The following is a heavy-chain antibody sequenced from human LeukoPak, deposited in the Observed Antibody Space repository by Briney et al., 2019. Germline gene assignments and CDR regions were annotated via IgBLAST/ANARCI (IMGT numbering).Heavy chain of an antibody. CDR1: GGTFSSYA. J-gene: IGHJ4*02. CDR2: IIPIFGTA. V-gene: IGHV1-69*06. D-gene: IGHD6-13*01. Sequence: SVKVSCKASGGTFSSYAISWVRQAPGQGLEWMGGIIPIFGTANYAQKFQGRVTITADKSTSTAYMELSGLRSEDTAVYYCARSPIKDIAAASYYFDYWGQGTLVTVSS. CDR3: ARSPIKDIAAASYYFDY.